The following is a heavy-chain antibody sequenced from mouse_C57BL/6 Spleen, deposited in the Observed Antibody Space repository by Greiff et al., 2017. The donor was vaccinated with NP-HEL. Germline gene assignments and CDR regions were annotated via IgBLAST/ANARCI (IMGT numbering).Heavy chain of an antibody. CDR2: IYPGSGST. Sequence: QVQLKQPGAELVKPGASVKMSCKASGYTFTSYWITWVKQRPGQGLEWIGDIYPGSGSTNYNEKFKSKATLTVDTSSSTAYMQLSSLTSEDSAVYYCARGGSSSPYRYWGQGTSVTVSS. V-gene: IGHV1-55*01. CDR3: ARGGSSSPYRY. D-gene: IGHD1-1*01. J-gene: IGHJ4*01. CDR1: GYTFTSYW.